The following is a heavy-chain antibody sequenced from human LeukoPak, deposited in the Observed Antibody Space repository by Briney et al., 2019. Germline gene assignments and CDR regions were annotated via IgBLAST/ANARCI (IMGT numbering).Heavy chain of an antibody. Sequence: SVKVSCKASVGSFSSYAMSWVRQAPGQGLEWMGRIIPIFGLANYAQKFQGRDTITADKSTSTAYMELSSLRSEDTAVYYCARELVKKGNDPNMGFDYWGQGTLVTVSS. D-gene: IGHD1-26*01. J-gene: IGHJ4*02. CDR2: IIPIFGLA. CDR1: VGSFSSYA. CDR3: ARELVKKGNDPNMGFDY. V-gene: IGHV1-69*04.